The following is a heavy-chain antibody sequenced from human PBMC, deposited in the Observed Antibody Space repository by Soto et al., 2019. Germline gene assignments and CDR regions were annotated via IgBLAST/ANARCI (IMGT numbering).Heavy chain of an antibody. D-gene: IGHD4-4*01. CDR1: GFSFSSHG. Sequence: HPGGSLRLSCAASGFSFSSHGMHWVRQAPGKGLEWVAVVTFDGSHQYYADSVKGRFTISRDNSRNMVYLQMNSLREDDTAIYFCERSSTSDYRGPFDIWGQGIQVTVSS. J-gene: IGHJ4*02. CDR3: ERSSTSDYRGPFDI. V-gene: IGHV3-30*03. CDR2: VTFDGSHQ.